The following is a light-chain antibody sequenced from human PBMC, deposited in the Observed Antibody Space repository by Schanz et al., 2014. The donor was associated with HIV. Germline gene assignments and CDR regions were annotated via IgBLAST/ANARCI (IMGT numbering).Light chain of an antibody. CDR2: GAS. CDR3: QYFGNSGGT. Sequence: QEHGQPPRLLIYGASIRATGVPDRFSGSGSGTDFTLTISRLEPEDFAVYYCQYFGNSGGTFGGGTKVEIK. J-gene: IGKJ4*01. V-gene: IGKV3-20*01.